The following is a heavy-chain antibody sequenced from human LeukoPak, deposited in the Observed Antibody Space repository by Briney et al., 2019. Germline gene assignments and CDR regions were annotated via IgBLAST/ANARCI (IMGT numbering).Heavy chain of an antibody. Sequence: SQTLSLTWAISGDSVSSNSAAWNWISQSPSRGLEWLGRTYYRSKWYNDYAVSVKSRITINPDTSKNQFSLQLNSVTPEDTAVYYCARDRRPTSAAFDIWGQGTMVTVSS. CDR1: GDSVSSNSAA. D-gene: IGHD6-25*01. V-gene: IGHV6-1*01. CDR2: TYYRSKWYN. CDR3: ARDRRPTSAAFDI. J-gene: IGHJ3*02.